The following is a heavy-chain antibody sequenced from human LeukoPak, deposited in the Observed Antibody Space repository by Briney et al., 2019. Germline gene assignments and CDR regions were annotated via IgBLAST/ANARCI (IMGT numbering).Heavy chain of an antibody. J-gene: IGHJ4*02. CDR2: INSDGINT. V-gene: IGHV3-74*01. Sequence: GGSLRLSCAASGFTFSNYWMHWVRHAPGKGLVWVSRINSDGINTSYADSVKGRFTISRDNSKNTLYLQMNSLRAEDTAVYYCAKEKMVVVTMLRFFDYWGQGTLVTVSS. D-gene: IGHD3-22*01. CDR3: AKEKMVVVTMLRFFDY. CDR1: GFTFSNYW.